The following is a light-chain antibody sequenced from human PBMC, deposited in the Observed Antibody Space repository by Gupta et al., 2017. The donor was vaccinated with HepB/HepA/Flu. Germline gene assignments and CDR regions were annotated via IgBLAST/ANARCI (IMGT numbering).Light chain of an antibody. CDR2: WAS. Sequence: DIVMTQSPDSLAVSLGERATINCKSSQSVLYSSNNKNYLAWYQQKPGQPPKLLIYWASTRESGVPDRFSGSGSGTDFTLTISSLQAEDVAVYYCQQYDNTPITFGQGTLMEIK. J-gene: IGKJ5*01. CDR1: QSVLYSSNNKNY. CDR3: QQYDNTPIT. V-gene: IGKV4-1*01.